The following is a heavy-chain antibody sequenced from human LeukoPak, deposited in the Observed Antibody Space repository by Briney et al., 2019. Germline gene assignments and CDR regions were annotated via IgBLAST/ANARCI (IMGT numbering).Heavy chain of an antibody. CDR3: ARLGRFLHYFDY. J-gene: IGHJ4*02. V-gene: IGHV4-34*01. Sequence: KASKTLSLTCAVYGGSFSGYYWSWIRQPPGKGLEWIGEINHSGSTNYNPSLKSRVTISLDTSKNQFSLKLSSVTAADTAVYYCARLGRFLHYFDYWGQGTLVTVSS. D-gene: IGHD3-3*01. CDR1: GGSFSGYY. CDR2: INHSGST.